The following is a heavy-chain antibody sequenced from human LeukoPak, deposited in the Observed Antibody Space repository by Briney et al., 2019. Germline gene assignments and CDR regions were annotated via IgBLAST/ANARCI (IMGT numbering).Heavy chain of an antibody. D-gene: IGHD1-26*01. Sequence: SVTVSCKASGGTFNSYAIMWVRQAPGQGLEWMGGIIPIFGAAHYAQKFQGRVTITADESTSTAYMELISLRSEDTAVYYCASGWEDSGSYWNFDYWGQGTLVTVSS. CDR3: ASGWEDSGSYWNFDY. J-gene: IGHJ4*02. CDR1: GGTFNSYA. CDR2: IIPIFGAA. V-gene: IGHV1-69*01.